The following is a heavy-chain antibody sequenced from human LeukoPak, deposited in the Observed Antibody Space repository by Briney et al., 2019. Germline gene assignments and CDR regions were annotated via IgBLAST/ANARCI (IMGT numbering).Heavy chain of an antibody. Sequence: GGSLRLSCEASGFTFSTFATIWVRQPPGKGLEWVSSIFPSGGEIHYADSVRGRFTISRDNARNSVSLLINSLRVDDTAVYYCVRDSGSRSSGIFDYWGQGALVTVSS. CDR2: IFPSGGEI. CDR1: GFTFSTFA. J-gene: IGHJ4*02. V-gene: IGHV3-21*01. CDR3: VRDSGSRSSGIFDY. D-gene: IGHD6-6*01.